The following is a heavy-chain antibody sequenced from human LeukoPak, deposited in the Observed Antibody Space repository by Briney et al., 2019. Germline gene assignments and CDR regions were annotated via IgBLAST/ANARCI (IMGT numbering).Heavy chain of an antibody. CDR3: AKDPN. Sequence: SGGSLRLSCAASGFTLSSYAMHWVRQAPGKGLEWVAVISYDGSNKYYADSVKGRFTISRDNSKNTLYLQMNSLRAEDTAVYYCAKDPNWGQGTMVTVSS. CDR2: ISYDGSNK. CDR1: GFTLSSYA. V-gene: IGHV3-30-3*01. J-gene: IGHJ3*01.